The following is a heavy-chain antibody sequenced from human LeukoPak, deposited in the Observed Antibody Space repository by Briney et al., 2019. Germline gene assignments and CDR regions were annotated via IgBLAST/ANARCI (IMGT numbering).Heavy chain of an antibody. CDR1: GYTFTSYS. CDR2: INPRDGRI. J-gene: IGHJ4*02. CDR3: FTGGPDY. V-gene: IGHV1-46*04. D-gene: IGHD2-8*02. Sequence: GASVKVSCKASGYTFTSYSMHWVRQAPGQGLEWVGIINPRDGRISYAQRLQGRITVTMDTSTSTVYMELSSLRSEDTAVYYCFTGGPDYWGQGTLVTVSS.